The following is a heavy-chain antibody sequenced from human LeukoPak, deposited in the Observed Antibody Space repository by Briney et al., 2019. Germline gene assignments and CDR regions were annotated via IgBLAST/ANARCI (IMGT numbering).Heavy chain of an antibody. CDR3: ARGHYYGSGGDTFDV. CDR1: GFSFSNND. CDR2: LGVAGDR. J-gene: IGHJ3*01. V-gene: IGHV3-13*01. Sequence: GGSLRLSCAASGFSFSNNDMHWVRQFSGKGLEWVSGLGVAGDRYYPVSVRGCFTVSRDRAGTYLYLQMNSLSAGDTAVYYCARGHYYGSGGDTFDVWGKGTMVIVSS. D-gene: IGHD3-10*01.